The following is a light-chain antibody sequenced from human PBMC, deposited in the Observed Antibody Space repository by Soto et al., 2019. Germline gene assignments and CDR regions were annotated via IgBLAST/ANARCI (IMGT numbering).Light chain of an antibody. V-gene: IGKV3-20*01. Sequence: ELVLTQSPGTLSLSPGERATLSCRASQSVSNNYLAWYQQRPGQAPRLLIYGASNRATGVPDRFSGTRSGTGFTLTISRLELEDFALYACQQYGDSPIYTFGQGTKLDIK. J-gene: IGKJ2*01. CDR1: QSVSNNY. CDR3: QQYGDSPIYT. CDR2: GAS.